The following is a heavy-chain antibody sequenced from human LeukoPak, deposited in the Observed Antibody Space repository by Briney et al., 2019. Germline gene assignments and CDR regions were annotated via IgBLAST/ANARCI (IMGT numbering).Heavy chain of an antibody. Sequence: GGSLRLSCAASGFTFSSYWMQWVRQAPGKGLVWVSRINSDGSSTSYADSVKGRFTISRDNAKNTLYLQMNNLRAEDTAVYYCARALGGYKSYYYYYMDVWGKGTTVTVSS. CDR1: GFTFSSYW. CDR2: INSDGSST. J-gene: IGHJ6*03. D-gene: IGHD5-24*01. V-gene: IGHV3-74*01. CDR3: ARALGGYKSYYYYYMDV.